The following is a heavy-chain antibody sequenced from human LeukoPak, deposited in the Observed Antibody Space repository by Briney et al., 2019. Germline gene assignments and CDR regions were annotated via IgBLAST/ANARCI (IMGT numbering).Heavy chain of an antibody. CDR3: ARGDGSDYYGSGSYGFDY. Sequence: TGGSLRLSCAASGFTFSGFAMHWVRQAPGQGLEWVSGISWDSGAIGYADSVKGRFTISRDNAKNSLYLQMNSLRAEDTAVYYCARGDGSDYYGSGSYGFDYWGQGTLVTISS. J-gene: IGHJ4*02. CDR1: GFTFSGFA. CDR2: ISWDSGAI. D-gene: IGHD3-10*01. V-gene: IGHV3-9*01.